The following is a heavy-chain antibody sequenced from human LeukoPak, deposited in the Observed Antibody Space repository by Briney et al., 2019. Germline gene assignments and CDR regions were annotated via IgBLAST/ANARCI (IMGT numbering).Heavy chain of an antibody. D-gene: IGHD6-19*01. V-gene: IGHV3-7*05. Sequence: PGGSLRLSCAVSGFTFSSYWMSWVRLAPGKGLEWVANVKQDGIEKYYVDSVKGRFTISRDNAKNSLSLQMNSLRAEDTAVYYCAREGVAVAGVSDYWGQGTLVTVSS. CDR1: GFTFSSYW. CDR3: AREGVAVAGVSDY. CDR2: VKQDGIEK. J-gene: IGHJ4*02.